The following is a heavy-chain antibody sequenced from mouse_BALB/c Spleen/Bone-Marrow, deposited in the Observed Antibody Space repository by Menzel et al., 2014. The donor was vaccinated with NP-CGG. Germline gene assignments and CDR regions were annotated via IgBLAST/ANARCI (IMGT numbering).Heavy chain of an antibody. D-gene: IGHD4-1*01. CDR2: IDPANGNT. J-gene: IGHJ3*01. CDR1: GFNIKDYY. Sequence: VQLQQSGAELVRSGASVKLSCTASGFNIKDYYMNWVKQRPEQGLEWIGRIDPANGNTKYDPKFQGKATITADTSSITAYLQLSSLTSEDTAVYYCARRELGRAWFAYWGQGTLVTVSA. V-gene: IGHV14-3*02. CDR3: ARRELGRAWFAY.